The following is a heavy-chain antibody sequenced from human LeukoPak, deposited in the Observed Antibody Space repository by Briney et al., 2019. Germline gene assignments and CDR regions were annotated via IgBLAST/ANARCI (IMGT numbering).Heavy chain of an antibody. Sequence: GGSLRLSCAASGFTFSSYSMNWVRQAPGKGLEWVSYISSSTSTIYYADSVKGRFTISRDNAKNSLYLQMNRLRDEHTAVYYCARARSMTVPAAMRDDAFDIWGQGTMVTVSS. CDR3: ARARSMTVPAAMRDDAFDI. CDR1: GFTFSSYS. D-gene: IGHD2-2*01. J-gene: IGHJ3*02. CDR2: ISSSTSTI. V-gene: IGHV3-48*02.